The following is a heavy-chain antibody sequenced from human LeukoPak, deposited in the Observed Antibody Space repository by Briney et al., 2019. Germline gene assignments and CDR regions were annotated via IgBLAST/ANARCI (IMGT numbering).Heavy chain of an antibody. D-gene: IGHD3-22*01. V-gene: IGHV1-2*02. CDR3: ARDYYYDSTGDGMDV. Sequence: GASVKVSCKASGYTFTGYYMHWERQAPGQGLEWMGWINPNSGGTNYAQKFQGRVTMTRDTSISTAYMELSRLRSDDTAVYYCARDYYYDSTGDGMDVWGQGTTVTVSS. J-gene: IGHJ6*02. CDR1: GYTFTGYY. CDR2: INPNSGGT.